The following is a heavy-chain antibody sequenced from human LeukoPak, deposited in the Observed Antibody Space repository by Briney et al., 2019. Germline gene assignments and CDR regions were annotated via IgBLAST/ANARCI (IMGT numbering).Heavy chain of an antibody. CDR1: GGSISISSHY. CDR2: IYYSGST. J-gene: IGHJ6*03. D-gene: IGHD1-14*01. Sequence: SETLSLTCTASGGSISISSHYWVWIRQPPGKGLEWIGSIYYSGSTYYNSSLKSRVTISVDMSRNHFSLKLTSVTAADTAVYYCAREIRPGNYYYYMDVWGKGTTVTISS. CDR3: AREIRPGNYYYYMDV. V-gene: IGHV4-39*02.